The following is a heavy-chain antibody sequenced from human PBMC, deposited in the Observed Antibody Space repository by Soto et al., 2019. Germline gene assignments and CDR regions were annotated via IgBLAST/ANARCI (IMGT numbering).Heavy chain of an antibody. CDR1: GYSFTTSW. J-gene: IGHJ4*02. D-gene: IGHD5-12*01. V-gene: IGHV5-51*01. Sequence: GESLKISCKGSGYSFTTSWIGWVRQMPGKGLEWMGIVYPGDSDTRYSPSFQGQVTISADKSVTTAYLQWSSLKASDTAVYYCARSGYSGYEFDYWGQGTLVTVSS. CDR2: VYPGDSDT. CDR3: ARSGYSGYEFDY.